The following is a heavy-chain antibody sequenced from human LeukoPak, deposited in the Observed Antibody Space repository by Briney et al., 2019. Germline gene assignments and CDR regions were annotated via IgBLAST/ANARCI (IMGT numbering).Heavy chain of an antibody. D-gene: IGHD1-26*01. Sequence: PGGTLRLSCAASGFTFSSYGMSWVRQAPGKGLEWVSIIYSGGSTFYADAVKGRSTISRDNSKNTLYLQMNSLRAEDTAVYYCARGGSYLSAFDIWGQGTMVTVSS. CDR1: GFTFSSYG. CDR2: IYSGGST. J-gene: IGHJ3*02. CDR3: ARGGSYLSAFDI. V-gene: IGHV3-53*01.